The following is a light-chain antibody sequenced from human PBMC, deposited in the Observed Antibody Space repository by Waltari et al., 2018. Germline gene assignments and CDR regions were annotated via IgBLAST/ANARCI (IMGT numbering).Light chain of an antibody. V-gene: IGKV1-39*01. CDR2: GAS. J-gene: IGKJ1*01. CDR1: QSISTY. CDR3: QQSDSLPWT. Sequence: DIQMTQSPSSLSASVGDKVTLTCRASQSISTYLSWYQQEPGKAPNLLIYGASNLQSGVPSRFSGRGSGTDFTLTISSLQPEDFANYYCQQSDSLPWTFGQGTKVEIK.